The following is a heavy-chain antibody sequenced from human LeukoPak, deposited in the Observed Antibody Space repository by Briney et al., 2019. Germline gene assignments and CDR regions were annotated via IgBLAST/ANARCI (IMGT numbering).Heavy chain of an antibody. CDR2: INPNSGGT. CDR3: ARCQYYDILTGYYRPLDAFDI. V-gene: IGHV1-2*02. J-gene: IGHJ3*02. D-gene: IGHD3-9*01. Sequence: ASVKVSCKASGYTFTGYYMHWVRQAPGQGLEWMGWINPNSGGTNYAQKFQGRVTMTRDTSISTAYVELSRLRSDDTAVYYCARCQYYDILTGYYRPLDAFDIWGQGTMVTVSS. CDR1: GYTFTGYY.